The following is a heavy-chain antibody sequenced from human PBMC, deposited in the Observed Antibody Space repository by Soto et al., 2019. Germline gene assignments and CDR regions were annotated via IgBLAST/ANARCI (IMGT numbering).Heavy chain of an antibody. D-gene: IGHD3-10*01. CDR3: ARKDYYGPMPFDY. CDR1: GGTFSSYT. Sequence: QVQLVQSGAEVKKPGSSVKVSCNASGGTFSSYTISWVRQAPGQGLEWMGRIIPILGIANSAQKFQGRVTNTADKITSTTYMQLSSLRSEDTAVYYCARKDYYGPMPFDYWGQGTLVTVSS. CDR2: IIPILGIA. J-gene: IGHJ4*02. V-gene: IGHV1-69*02.